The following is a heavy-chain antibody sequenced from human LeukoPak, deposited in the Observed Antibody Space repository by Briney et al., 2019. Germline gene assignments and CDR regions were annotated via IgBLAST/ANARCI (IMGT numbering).Heavy chain of an antibody. CDR1: GYTFTSYG. J-gene: IGHJ4*02. D-gene: IGHD2-2*02. V-gene: IGHV1-18*01. CDR3: ARGIVVVPAAIAFDY. Sequence: SSVKVSRKASGYTFTSYGISWVRQAPGQGLEWVGWINSYNGKTNYAQKLQGRVTMTTDTSTSTAYMELRSLRSDDTAVYYCARGIVVVPAAIAFDYWGQGTLVTVSS. CDR2: INSYNGKT.